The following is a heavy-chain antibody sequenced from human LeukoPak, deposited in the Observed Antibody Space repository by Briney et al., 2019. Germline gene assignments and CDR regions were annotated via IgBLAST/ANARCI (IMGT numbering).Heavy chain of an antibody. Sequence: GASVKVSCKASGYTFTGYYMHWVRQAPGQGLERMGWINPNSGGTNYAQKFQGRVTMTRDTSISTAYMELSRLRSDDTAVYYCARDTRWAVAGTDYFDYWGQGTLVTVSS. CDR1: GYTFTGYY. J-gene: IGHJ4*02. D-gene: IGHD6-19*01. V-gene: IGHV1-2*02. CDR2: INPNSGGT. CDR3: ARDTRWAVAGTDYFDY.